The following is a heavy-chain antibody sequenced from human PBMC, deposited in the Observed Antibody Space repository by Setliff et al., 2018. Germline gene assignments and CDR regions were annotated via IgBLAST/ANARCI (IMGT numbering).Heavy chain of an antibody. CDR1: GYSFSTYA. CDR2: INAGNGNT. CDR3: ARDGFEIVVVPAAIYYYYYMDV. Sequence: ASVKVSCKASGYSFSTYAMHWVRQAPGQRLEWMGWINAGNGNTKYSQKFQGRVTITRDTSASTAYMELSSLRSEDTAVYYCARDGFEIVVVPAAIYYYYYMDVWGKGTTVTVSS. V-gene: IGHV1-3*01. J-gene: IGHJ6*03. D-gene: IGHD2-2*01.